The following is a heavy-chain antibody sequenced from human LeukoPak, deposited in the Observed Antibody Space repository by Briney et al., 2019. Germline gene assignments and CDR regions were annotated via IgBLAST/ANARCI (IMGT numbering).Heavy chain of an antibody. CDR2: VSNDGNNK. Sequence: GGSLRLSCAASGFTFSNYPMHWVRQAAGKGLEWVAVVSNDGNNKYYAASVEGRFTISRDNSKNTLYLQMNSLRAEDTAVYYCAKLVMNSLFDYWGQGTLVTVSS. CDR3: AKLVMNSLFDY. J-gene: IGHJ4*02. V-gene: IGHV3-30-3*02. CDR1: GFTFSNYP. D-gene: IGHD2-21*01.